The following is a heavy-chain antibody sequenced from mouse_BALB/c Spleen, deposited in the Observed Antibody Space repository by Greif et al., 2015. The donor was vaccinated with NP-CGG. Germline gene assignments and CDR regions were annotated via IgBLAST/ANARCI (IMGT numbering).Heavy chain of an antibody. J-gene: IGHJ4*01. CDR2: INPSSGYT. D-gene: IGHD1-1*01. Sequence: AQLQQSGAELARPGASVKMSCKASGYTFTSYTMHWVKQRPGQGLEWIGYINPSSGYTNYNQKFKDKATLTADRSSSTAYMQLSSLTSEDSAVYYCARQLRDYYAMDYWGQGTSVTVSS. CDR1: GYTFTSYT. CDR3: ARQLRDYYAMDY. V-gene: IGHV1-4*01.